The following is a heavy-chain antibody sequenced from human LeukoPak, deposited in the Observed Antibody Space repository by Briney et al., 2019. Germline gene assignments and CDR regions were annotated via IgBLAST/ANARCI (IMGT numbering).Heavy chain of an antibody. D-gene: IGHD6-6*01. CDR1: GFTFSSYS. J-gene: IGHJ4*02. Sequence: GGSLRLSCATSGFTFSSYSMNWVRQAAGKGLEWVSSISYSSSHISYADSVKGRFTISRDNAKNSLYLQMNGLRAVDTAVYFCARVWGLAAPEPLNYWGQGTLVTVAS. CDR3: ARVWGLAAPEPLNY. CDR2: ISYSSSHI. V-gene: IGHV3-21*01.